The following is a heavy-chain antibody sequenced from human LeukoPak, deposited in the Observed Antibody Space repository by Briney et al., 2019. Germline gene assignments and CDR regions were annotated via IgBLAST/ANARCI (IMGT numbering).Heavy chain of an antibody. V-gene: IGHV3-13*01. CDR1: GLPPGRTE. CDR3: VREARGYHYTYFDY. Sequence: GGSLRLSCTAPGLPPGRTELPWVRQTTGEGLKGVAAISSGFHTFYAASVKGRFTVSRDDAKNSLYLQMNSLRAGDTALYYCVREARGYHYTYFDYWGQGTLVTVSS. D-gene: IGHD5-18*01. CDR2: ISSGFHT. J-gene: IGHJ4*02.